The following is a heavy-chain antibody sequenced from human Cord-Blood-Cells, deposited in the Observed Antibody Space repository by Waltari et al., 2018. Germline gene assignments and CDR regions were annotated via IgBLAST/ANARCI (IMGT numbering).Heavy chain of an antibody. D-gene: IGHD3-16*01. J-gene: IGHJ4*02. CDR3: ARVRYFDY. Sequence: EVQLEESGGGLVQLGGYVRLSCAAAGFTFSSYEMNWVRQAPGRGLEWVSYISSSGSTIYYADSVKGRFTISRDNAKNSLYLQMNSLRAEDTAVYYCARVRYFDYWGQGTLVTVSS. V-gene: IGHV3-48*03. CDR1: GFTFSSYE. CDR2: ISSSGSTI.